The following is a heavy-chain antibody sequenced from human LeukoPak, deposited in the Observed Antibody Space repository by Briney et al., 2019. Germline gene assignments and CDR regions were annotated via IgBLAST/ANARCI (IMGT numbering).Heavy chain of an antibody. J-gene: IGHJ3*02. CDR2: INHNGNVN. CDR3: AREIDYDEAYAFDI. CDR1: GFTFSSYW. D-gene: IGHD3-22*01. V-gene: IGHV3-7*03. Sequence: PGGSLRLSCAASGFTFSSYWMNWARQAPGKGLEWVASINHNGNVNYYVDSVKGRFTISRDNAKNSLYLQMSNLRAEDTAVYYCAREIDYDEAYAFDIWGQGTMVTVSS.